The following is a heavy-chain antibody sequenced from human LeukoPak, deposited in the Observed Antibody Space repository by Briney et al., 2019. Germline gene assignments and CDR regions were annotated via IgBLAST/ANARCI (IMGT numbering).Heavy chain of an antibody. V-gene: IGHV1-69*01. CDR3: ARALITIFGAIYYYYYGMDV. D-gene: IGHD3-3*01. J-gene: IGHJ6*02. CDR1: GGTFSSYA. CDR2: IIPIFGTA. Sequence: SVKVSCKASGGTFSSYAISWVRQAPGQGLEWMGGIIPIFGTANYAQKFQGGVTITADESTSTAYMELSSLRSEDTAVYYCARALITIFGAIYYYYYGMDVWGQGTTVTVSS.